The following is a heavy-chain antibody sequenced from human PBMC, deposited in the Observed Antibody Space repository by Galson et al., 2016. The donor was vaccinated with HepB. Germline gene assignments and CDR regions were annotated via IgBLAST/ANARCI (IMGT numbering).Heavy chain of an antibody. V-gene: IGHV3-11*01. CDR1: GFTFSSYA. CDR2: ISSGDSTD. CDR3: ARDGGGWNFDY. Sequence: SLRLSCAASGFTFSSYAMSWVRQAPGRGLEWVAYISSGDSTDIYAESVKGRFTISRDNAKKSVYLQMDSLRAEDTALYYCARDGGGWNFDYWGQGILVTVSS. D-gene: IGHD2-15*01. J-gene: IGHJ4*02.